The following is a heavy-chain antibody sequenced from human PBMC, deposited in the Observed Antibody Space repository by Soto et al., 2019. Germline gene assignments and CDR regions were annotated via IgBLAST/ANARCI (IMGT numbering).Heavy chain of an antibody. CDR2: ISSSGSTI. Sequence: GGSLRLSCAASGFTFSSYEMNWVRQAPGKGLEWVSYISSSGSTIYYADTVKGRFTISRDNAKNSLYLHMNSLRGEDAAVYYCARAHVDTDMVLYWGQGTLVTVSS. CDR3: ARAHVDTDMVLY. J-gene: IGHJ4*02. CDR1: GFTFSSYE. V-gene: IGHV3-48*03. D-gene: IGHD5-18*01.